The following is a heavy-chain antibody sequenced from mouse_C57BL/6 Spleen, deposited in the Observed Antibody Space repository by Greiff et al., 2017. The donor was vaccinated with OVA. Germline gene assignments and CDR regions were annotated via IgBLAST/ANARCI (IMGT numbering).Heavy chain of an antibody. CDR1: GYSITSGYY. CDR3: ARERVTPYYFDY. CDR2: ISYDGSN. V-gene: IGHV3-6*01. J-gene: IGHJ2*01. D-gene: IGHD2-1*01. Sequence: VQLQQSGPGLVKPSQSLSLTCSVTGYSITSGYYWNWIRQFPGNKLEWMGYISYDGSNNYNPSLKNRISITRDTSKNQFFLKLNSVTTEDTATYYCARERVTPYYFDYWGQGTTLTVSS.